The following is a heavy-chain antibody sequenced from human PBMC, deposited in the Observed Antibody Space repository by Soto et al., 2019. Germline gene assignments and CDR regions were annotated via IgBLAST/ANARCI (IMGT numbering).Heavy chain of an antibody. CDR1: GFSLTTSGVR. J-gene: IGHJ5*02. CDR3: AYRLRYAAYWIDP. CDR2: IYWNDDK. D-gene: IGHD1-1*01. V-gene: IGHV2-5*01. Sequence: PTLVNPTQTLTLTCTLSGFSLTTSGVRVGWIRQPPGKALEWLALIYWNDDKSYTPSLKSRLTITKDTSKNQVVLTMTNMDLVDTATYYCAYRLRYAAYWIDPWGQGTQVTVSS.